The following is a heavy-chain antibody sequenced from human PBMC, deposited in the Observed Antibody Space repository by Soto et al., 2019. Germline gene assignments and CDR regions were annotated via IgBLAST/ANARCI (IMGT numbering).Heavy chain of an antibody. CDR2: MNPNSGNT. Sequence: QVQLVQSGAEVKKPGASVKVSCKASGYTFTSYDINWVRQATGQGLEWMGWMNPNSGNTGYAQKFQGRRTMNRNTSISTAYMELSSLRSEDTAVYYCARSKRYFDWLDYWGQGTLVTVSP. V-gene: IGHV1-8*01. J-gene: IGHJ4*02. D-gene: IGHD3-9*01. CDR1: GYTFTSYD. CDR3: ARSKRYFDWLDY.